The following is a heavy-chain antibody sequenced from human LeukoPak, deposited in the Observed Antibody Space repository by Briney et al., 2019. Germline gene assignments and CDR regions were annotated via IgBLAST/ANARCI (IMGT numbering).Heavy chain of an antibody. CDR1: GGSISSGDYY. J-gene: IGHJ2*01. CDR3: ARRAGYCSGGSCYSAWYFDL. V-gene: IGHV4-30-4*01. CDR2: IYYSGST. D-gene: IGHD2-15*01. Sequence: SETLSLTCTVSGGSISSGDYYWSWIRQPPGKGLEWIGYIYYSGSTYYNPSLKSRVTISVDTSKNQFSLKLSSVTAADTAVYYCARRAGYCSGGSCYSAWYFDLWGRGTLVTVSS.